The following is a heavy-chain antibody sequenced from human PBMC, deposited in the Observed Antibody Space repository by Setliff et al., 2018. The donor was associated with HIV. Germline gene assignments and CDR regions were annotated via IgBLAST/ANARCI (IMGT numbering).Heavy chain of an antibody. Sequence: KTSETLSLTCSVLGDSMSPYYWSWIRQSASKGLEWIRRIYPSGGTIYNPSLRSRVTLSVDTSQNQFSLRLTSVTAADTAVYYCAREGFYNSYYYYMDVWGIGTTVTVSS. CDR2: IYPSGGT. J-gene: IGHJ6*03. D-gene: IGHD2-2*02. V-gene: IGHV4-4*07. CDR3: AREGFYNSYYYYMDV. CDR1: GDSMSPYY.